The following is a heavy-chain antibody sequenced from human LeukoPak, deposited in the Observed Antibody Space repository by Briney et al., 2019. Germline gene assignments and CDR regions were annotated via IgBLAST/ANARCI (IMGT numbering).Heavy chain of an antibody. J-gene: IGHJ4*02. D-gene: IGHD5-24*01. V-gene: IGHV3-7*01. CDR1: GFTFSDYW. Sequence: PGGSLRLSCVGSGFTFSDYWMSWVRQAPGKGLEWVANIKQDGSEKDYVDALKGRFTISRDNAKNSLYLQMNSLRAEDTAVYYCARWLELMRNFDWWGQGTLVTV. CDR3: ARWLELMRNFDW. CDR2: IKQDGSEK.